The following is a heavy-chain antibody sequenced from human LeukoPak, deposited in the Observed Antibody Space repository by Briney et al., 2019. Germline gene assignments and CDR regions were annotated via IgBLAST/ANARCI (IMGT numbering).Heavy chain of an antibody. CDR3: ARDLNWGAGALDI. V-gene: IGHV3-21*01. CDR2: ITGSGHTT. D-gene: IGHD7-27*01. CDR1: GFTFSSYG. J-gene: IGHJ3*02. Sequence: GGSLRLSCAGSGFTFSSYGMTWVRQAPGKGLEWVSAITGSGHTTRYGESVKGRFTVSRDNAKNSLYLQMNSLRAEDTAVYFCARDLNWGAGALDIWGQGTMVTVSS.